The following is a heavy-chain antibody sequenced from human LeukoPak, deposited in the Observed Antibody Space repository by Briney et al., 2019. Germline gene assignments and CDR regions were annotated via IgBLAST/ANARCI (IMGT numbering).Heavy chain of an antibody. CDR1: GFTFTSYA. CDR2: ISGSGGST. D-gene: IGHD4-23*01. J-gene: IGHJ4*02. V-gene: IGHV3-23*01. CDR3: AKKGSTTVVTPFGFDY. Sequence: PGGSLRLSCAASGFTFTSYAMSWVRQAPGKGLEWVSPISGSGGSTYCADSVKGRFTISRDNSKNTLYLQMNSLRAEDTAIYYCAKKGSTTVVTPFGFDYWGQGTLVTVSS.